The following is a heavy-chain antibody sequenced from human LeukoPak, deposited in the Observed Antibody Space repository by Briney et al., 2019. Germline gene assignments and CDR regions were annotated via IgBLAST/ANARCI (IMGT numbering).Heavy chain of an antibody. CDR3: ASRRDGYNPLRLSY. D-gene: IGHD5-24*01. V-gene: IGHV4-34*01. CDR1: GGSFSGYH. CDR2: INHSGST. J-gene: IGHJ4*02. Sequence: SETLSLTCAVYGGSFSGYHWSWIRQPPGKGLEWIGEINHSGSTNYNPSLKSRVTISVDTSKNQFSLKLSSVTAADTAVYYCASRRDGYNPLRLSYWGQGTLVTVSS.